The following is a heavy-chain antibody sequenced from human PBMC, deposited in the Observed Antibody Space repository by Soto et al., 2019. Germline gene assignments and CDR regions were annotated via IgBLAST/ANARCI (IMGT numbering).Heavy chain of an antibody. CDR3: VRSRSGAVPDSFAY. CDR1: GFMFSRYA. V-gene: IGHV3-30*04. J-gene: IGHJ4*02. Sequence: QVQLVESGGGVVPPGRSLRLSCAASGFMFSRYAMHWVRQAQGKGLEWVAVISKDGSVIYYADSVKGRFTISRDKSKNMVYLQLNSMREEDTAVFYCVRSRSGAVPDSFAYWGQGTLVTVAS. CDR2: ISKDGSVI. D-gene: IGHD2-15*01.